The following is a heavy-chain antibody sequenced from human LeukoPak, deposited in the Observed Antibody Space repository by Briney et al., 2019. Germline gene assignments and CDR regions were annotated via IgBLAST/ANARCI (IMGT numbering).Heavy chain of an antibody. Sequence: ASVKASCKASGYTFTSYAMNWVRQAPGQGLEWMGWINTNTGNPTYAQGFTGRFVFSLDTSVSTAYLQISSLKAEDTAVYYCARLQPRGSYYGMDVWGQGTTVTVSS. CDR2: INTNTGNP. J-gene: IGHJ6*02. D-gene: IGHD5-18*01. CDR3: ARLQPRGSYYGMDV. CDR1: GYTFTSYA. V-gene: IGHV7-4-1*02.